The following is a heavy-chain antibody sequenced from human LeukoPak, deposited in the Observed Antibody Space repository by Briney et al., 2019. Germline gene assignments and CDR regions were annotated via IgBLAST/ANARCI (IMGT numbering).Heavy chain of an antibody. CDR1: GYTFTSYG. CDR3: ARESVIGSSWYSLDY. V-gene: IGHV1-18*01. D-gene: IGHD6-13*01. CDR2: ISAYNGNT. Sequence: ASVKVSCKASGYTFTSYGISWVRQAPGQGLEWMGWISAYNGNTNYAQKLQGRVTMTTDTSTSTAYMELRSLRSDDPAVYYCARESVIGSSWYSLDYWGQGTLVTVSS. J-gene: IGHJ4*02.